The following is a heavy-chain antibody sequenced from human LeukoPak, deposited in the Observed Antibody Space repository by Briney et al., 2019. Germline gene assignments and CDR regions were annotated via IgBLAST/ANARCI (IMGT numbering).Heavy chain of an antibody. CDR2: IYTSGST. J-gene: IGHJ5*02. CDR1: GGSISSSSYY. D-gene: IGHD6-6*01. V-gene: IGHV4-61*02. CDR3: ARVRVAARPFNWFDP. Sequence: SGTLSLTCTVSGGSISSSSYYWGWIRQPAGKGLEWIGRIYTSGSTNYNPSLKSRVTISVDTSKNQFSLKLNSVTAADTAVYYCARVRVAARPFNWFDPWGQGTLVTVSS.